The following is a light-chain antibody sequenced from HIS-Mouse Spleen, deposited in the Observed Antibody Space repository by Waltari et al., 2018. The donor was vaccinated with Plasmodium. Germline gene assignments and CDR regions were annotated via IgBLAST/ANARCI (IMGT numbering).Light chain of an antibody. CDR1: SSDVVDYNY. CDR2: EGS. J-gene: IGLJ2*01. V-gene: IGLV2-8*01. Sequence: QSALTQPPSASGSPGQSVTISCTGTSSDVVDYNYVSWYQQHPGKAPKLMVYEGSKRPAGGPVRCSGSKSGNTASLTVSGLQAEDEADYYCSSYAGSNNLVFGGGTKLTVL. CDR3: SSYAGSNNLV.